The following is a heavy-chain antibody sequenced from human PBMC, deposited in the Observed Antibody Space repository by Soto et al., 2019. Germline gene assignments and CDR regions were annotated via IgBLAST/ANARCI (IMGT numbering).Heavy chain of an antibody. CDR1: GYTFTSYG. V-gene: IGHV1-18*01. J-gene: IGHJ6*03. CDR3: ARTGRHYDILDYYYVDV. Sequence: ASVKVSCKASGYTFTSYGISWVRQAPGQGLEWMGWISAYNGNTNYAQKLQGRVTMTTDTSTSTAYMELRSLRSDDTAVYYCARTGRHYDILDYYYVDVWGKGTTVTVSS. CDR2: ISAYNGNT. D-gene: IGHD3-9*01.